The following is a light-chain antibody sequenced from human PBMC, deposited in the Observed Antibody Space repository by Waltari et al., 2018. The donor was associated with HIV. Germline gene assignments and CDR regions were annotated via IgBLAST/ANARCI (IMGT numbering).Light chain of an antibody. Sequence: EIVMTQSPGTLSVSLGERATLSCRASQSITDHLAWYQQRPGQPPRLLIYAASSRASGFPARFSGSGSGTEFTRTISTLQSEDFAVYYCQQYITWPRTFGQGTKVDIK. J-gene: IGKJ1*01. CDR2: AAS. CDR3: QQYITWPRT. CDR1: QSITDH. V-gene: IGKV3D-15*01.